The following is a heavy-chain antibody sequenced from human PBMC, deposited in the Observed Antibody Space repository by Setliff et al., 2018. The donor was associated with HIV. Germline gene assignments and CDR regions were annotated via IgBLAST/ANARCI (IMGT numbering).Heavy chain of an antibody. V-gene: IGHV4-39*02. CDR1: GGSISSSFYY. Sequence: SETLSLTCTVSGGSISSSFYYWGWIRQPPGKGLEWIGSIYYSGNTYYNPPLKSRVTMSVDTSKNHFSLKLSSVTAADTAVYYCASSPRKTGTTSAWGQGTLVTVSS. CDR3: ASSPRKTGTTSA. D-gene: IGHD1-7*01. J-gene: IGHJ5*02. CDR2: IYYSGNT.